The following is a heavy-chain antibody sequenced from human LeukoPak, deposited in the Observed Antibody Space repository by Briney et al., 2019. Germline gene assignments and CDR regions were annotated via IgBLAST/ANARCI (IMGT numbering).Heavy chain of an antibody. CDR3: ARISLTFGGAYYMDV. V-gene: IGHV4-34*11. J-gene: IGHJ6*03. CDR1: GGSFSGYY. Sequence: SETLSLTCAVYGGSFSGYYWSWIRQPPGKGLEWIGYISYSGSTKSNSSLKSRVSLSVDTSKDHFSLKLSSVTAADTAVYYCARISLTFGGAYYMDVWGKGTTVTISS. CDR2: ISYSGST. D-gene: IGHD3-16*01.